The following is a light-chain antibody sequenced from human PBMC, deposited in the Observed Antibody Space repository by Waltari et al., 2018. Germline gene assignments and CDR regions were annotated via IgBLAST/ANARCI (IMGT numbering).Light chain of an antibody. J-gene: IGKJ4*01. Sequence: IQMTQSPSSLSASVGDRVTITCRASQGIRNDLGWYQQKPGKAPKLLIYAASSLQSGVPSRFRGSGSGTDFSLTISNLQPEDLATYYCQQSYSTVLTFGEGTKVETK. CDR2: AAS. CDR3: QQSYSTVLT. V-gene: IGKV1-39*01. CDR1: QGIRND.